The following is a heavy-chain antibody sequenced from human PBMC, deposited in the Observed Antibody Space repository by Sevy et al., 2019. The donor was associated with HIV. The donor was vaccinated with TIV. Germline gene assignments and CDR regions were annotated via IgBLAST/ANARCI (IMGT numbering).Heavy chain of an antibody. CDR2: INPKTGGT. CDR3: ARGIAAGGTDWYFDL. V-gene: IGHV1-2*02. J-gene: IGHJ2*01. Sequence: ASVKVSCKASGYTFTDFYIQWVRQAPGQGLEWMGWINPKTGGTNNEQKFQDRVTMSRDTSISTHFIEMTRLRSDDTAVYYCARGIAAGGTDWYFDLWGRGTLVTVSS. D-gene: IGHD6-13*01. CDR1: GYTFTDFY.